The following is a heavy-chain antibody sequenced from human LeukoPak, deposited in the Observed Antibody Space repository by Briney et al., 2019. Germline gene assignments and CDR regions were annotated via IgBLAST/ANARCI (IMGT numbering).Heavy chain of an antibody. CDR2: ISGSGGST. D-gene: IGHD2-2*01. Sequence: PGGSLRLSCAASGFTFSSYAMSWVRQAPGKGLEWVSAISGSGGSTYYADSVKGRFTISRDNSKNTLYLQMNSLRAEDTAIYYCASTLLYCSSTSCDDYWGQGTLVTVSS. CDR3: ASTLLYCSSTSCDDY. J-gene: IGHJ4*02. V-gene: IGHV3-23*01. CDR1: GFTFSSYA.